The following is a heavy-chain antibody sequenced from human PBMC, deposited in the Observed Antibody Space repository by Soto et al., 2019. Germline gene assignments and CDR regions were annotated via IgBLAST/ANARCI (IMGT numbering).Heavy chain of an antibody. Sequence: SETLSLTCAVSGVSIHNSHSFWGWIRQPPGKGLEFIANVYYSGGAHYNPSFKSRVTISVDTATNQVSLRMSSVTAADTAVYFCGRVVEGATRHTDFDSWGQGTLFTVSS. CDR1: GVSIHNSHSF. V-gene: IGHV4-39*01. CDR3: GRVVEGATRHTDFDS. J-gene: IGHJ5*01. D-gene: IGHD2-21*01. CDR2: VYYSGGA.